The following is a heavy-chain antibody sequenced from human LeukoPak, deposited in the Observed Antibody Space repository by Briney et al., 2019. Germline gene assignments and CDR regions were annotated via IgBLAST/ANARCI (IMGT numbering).Heavy chain of an antibody. CDR3: ALRFGESYVDY. J-gene: IGHJ4*02. Sequence: ASVKVSCKASGYTFTSYGISWVRQAPGQGLEWMGIINPSGGSTSYAQKFQGRVTMTRDTSTSTVYMELSSLRSEDTAVYYCALRFGESYVDYWGQGTLVTVSS. CDR2: INPSGGST. V-gene: IGHV1-46*01. CDR1: GYTFTSYG. D-gene: IGHD3-10*01.